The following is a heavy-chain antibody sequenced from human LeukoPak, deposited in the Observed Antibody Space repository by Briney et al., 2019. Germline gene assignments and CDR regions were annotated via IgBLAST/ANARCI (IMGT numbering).Heavy chain of an antibody. CDR1: GFTFSNAW. J-gene: IGHJ4*02. Sequence: GGSLRLSCAASGFTFSNAWMSWVRQAPGKALEWVGRIKSKTDGGTTDYAAPVKGRFTITRDDSKNTLYLQMNSLKTEDTAVYYCTREPLDSSGYYVFDYWGQGTLVTVSS. V-gene: IGHV3-15*01. D-gene: IGHD3-22*01. CDR2: IKSKTDGGTT. CDR3: TREPLDSSGYYVFDY.